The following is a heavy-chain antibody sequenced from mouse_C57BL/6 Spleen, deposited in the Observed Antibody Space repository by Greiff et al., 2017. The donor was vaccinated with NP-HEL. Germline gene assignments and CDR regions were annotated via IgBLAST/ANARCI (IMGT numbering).Heavy chain of an antibody. CDR3: AREGGSSYEGGFAY. CDR1: GYSITSGYY. Sequence: DVQLQESGPGLVKPSQSLSLTCSVTGYSITSGYYWNWIRQFPGNKLEWMGYISYDGSNNYNPSLKNRISITRDTSKNQFFLKLNSVTTEDTATYYGAREGGSSYEGGFAYWGQGTLVTVSA. D-gene: IGHD1-1*01. V-gene: IGHV3-6*01. CDR2: ISYDGSN. J-gene: IGHJ3*01.